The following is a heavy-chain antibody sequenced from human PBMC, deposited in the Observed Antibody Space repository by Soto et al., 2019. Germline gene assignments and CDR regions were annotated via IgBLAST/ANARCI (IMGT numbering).Heavy chain of an antibody. Sequence: SETLSLTCTVSGASIRSSTFYWGWIRQPPGKGLESIANIYYDGSTYYNPSLKSRVTISVDTSKNQFSLKLSSVTAADTAVYYCARTHIGTSFFMFLDDYWCQGTLVTVSS. J-gene: IGHJ4*02. CDR2: IYYDGST. CDR1: GASIRSSTFY. D-gene: IGHD2-21*01. CDR3: ARTHIGTSFFMFLDDY. V-gene: IGHV4-39*01.